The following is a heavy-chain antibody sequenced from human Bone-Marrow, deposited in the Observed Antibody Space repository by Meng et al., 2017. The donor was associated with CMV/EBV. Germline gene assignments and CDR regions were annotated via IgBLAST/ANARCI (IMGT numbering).Heavy chain of an antibody. CDR3: ARDERLAIFPPEGMDG. J-gene: IGHJ6*02. Sequence: ASVKVSGKASGYTFTSYGISWVRQAPGQGLEWMGWSSAYNGNTNYAQKLQGRVTMTTDTPTSTAYMEMRSLRADDTGVYYWARDERLAIFPPEGMDGGGQGTTVTVSS. CDR1: GYTFTSYG. CDR2: SSAYNGNT. V-gene: IGHV1-18*01. D-gene: IGHD3-9*01.